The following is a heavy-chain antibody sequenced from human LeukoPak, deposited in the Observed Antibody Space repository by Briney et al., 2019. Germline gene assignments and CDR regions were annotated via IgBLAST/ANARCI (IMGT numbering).Heavy chain of an antibody. D-gene: IGHD3-9*01. J-gene: IGHJ4*02. CDR2: IYYSGST. CDR3: ARADTQKYASRLVMAG. Sequence: PSETLSLTCAVSGGSISSSNWWSWVRQPPGKGLEWIGYIYYSGSTNYNPSLKSRVTISVDTSKNQFSLNRISVTAADTAVYYCARADTQKYASRLVMAGWGQGTLVTVSS. CDR1: GGSISSSNW. V-gene: IGHV4-4*02.